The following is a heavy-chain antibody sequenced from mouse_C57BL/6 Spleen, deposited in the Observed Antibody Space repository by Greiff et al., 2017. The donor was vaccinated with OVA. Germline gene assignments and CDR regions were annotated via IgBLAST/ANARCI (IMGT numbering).Heavy chain of an antibody. J-gene: IGHJ1*03. CDR3: ARDPTTVVATDWYFDV. V-gene: IGHV1-76*01. Sequence: QVQLQQSGAELVRPGASVKLSCKASGYTFTDYYINWVKQRPGQGLEWIARIYPGSGNTYYNEKFKGKATLTAEKSSSTAYMQLSSLTSEDSPVYFCARDPTTVVATDWYFDVWGTGTTVTVSS. CDR1: GYTFTDYY. CDR2: IYPGSGNT. D-gene: IGHD1-1*01.